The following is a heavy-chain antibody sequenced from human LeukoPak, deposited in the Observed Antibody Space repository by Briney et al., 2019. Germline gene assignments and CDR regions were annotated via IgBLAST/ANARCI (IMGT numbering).Heavy chain of an antibody. D-gene: IGHD3-3*01. V-gene: IGHV1-8*02. CDR2: MNPNSGNT. CDR3: ARVHEDNDLWSGYNFYYYGMDV. CDR1: GYTFTGYY. Sequence: ASVKVSCKASGYTFTGYYMHWVRQATGQGLEWMGWMNPNSGNTGYAQKLQGRVTMTRNTSISTAYMELSSLRSEDTAVYYCARVHEDNDLWSGYNFYYYGMDVWGQGTTVTVSS. J-gene: IGHJ6*02.